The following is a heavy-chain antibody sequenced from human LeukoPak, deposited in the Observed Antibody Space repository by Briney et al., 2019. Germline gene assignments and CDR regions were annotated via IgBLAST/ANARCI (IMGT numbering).Heavy chain of an antibody. D-gene: IGHD3-10*01. V-gene: IGHV3-30*03. Sequence: GGSLRLSCAASGFTFRSYGIHWVRQAPGKGLEWVAMISFDGTNKHYADSVKGRFTISRDNSMSTLYLQMNSLGAEDTALYYCARSPNYGSGQYYFDSWGQGLLVTVSS. J-gene: IGHJ4*02. CDR2: ISFDGTNK. CDR1: GFTFRSYG. CDR3: ARSPNYGSGQYYFDS.